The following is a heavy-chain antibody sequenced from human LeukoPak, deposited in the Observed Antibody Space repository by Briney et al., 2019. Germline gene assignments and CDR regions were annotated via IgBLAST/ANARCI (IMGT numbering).Heavy chain of an antibody. V-gene: IGHV3-30*02. CDR2: IRYDGSNK. CDR1: GFTFSSYG. J-gene: IGHJ4*02. Sequence: GGSLRLSCAASGFTFSSYGMHWVRQAPGKGLEWVAFIRYDGSNKYYADSVKGRFTISRDNSKNTLYLQMNSLRAEDTAVYYCAKGVSVGYCSGTSCFPFDYWGQGTLVTVSS. D-gene: IGHD2-2*01. CDR3: AKGVSVGYCSGTSCFPFDY.